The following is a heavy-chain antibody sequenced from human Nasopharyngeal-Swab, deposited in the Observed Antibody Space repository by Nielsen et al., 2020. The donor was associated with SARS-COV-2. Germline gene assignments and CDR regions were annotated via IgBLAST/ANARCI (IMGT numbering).Heavy chain of an antibody. J-gene: IGHJ2*01. D-gene: IGHD4-11*01. CDR2: IIPILGIA. V-gene: IGHV1-69*04. CDR3: ARYYSNYHFWYFDL. CDR1: GGTFSSYA. Sequence: SVKVSCKASGGTFSSYAISWVRQAPGQGLEWMGRIIPILGIANYAQKFQGRVTITADKSTSTAYMELSSLRSEDTAVYYCARYYSNYHFWYFDLWGRGTLSLSPQ.